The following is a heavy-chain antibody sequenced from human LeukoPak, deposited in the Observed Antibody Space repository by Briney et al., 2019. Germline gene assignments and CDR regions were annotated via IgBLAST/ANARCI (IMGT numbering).Heavy chain of an antibody. CDR3: ARSLGYSYGYEADYYFDY. Sequence: SETLSLTCTVSGGSISSYYWSWIRQPPGKELEWIGYIYYSGSTNYNPSLKSRVTISVDTSKNQFSLKLSSVTAADTAVYYCARSLGYSYGYEADYYFDYWGQGTLVTVSS. J-gene: IGHJ4*02. CDR1: GGSISSYY. D-gene: IGHD5-18*01. V-gene: IGHV4-59*08. CDR2: IYYSGST.